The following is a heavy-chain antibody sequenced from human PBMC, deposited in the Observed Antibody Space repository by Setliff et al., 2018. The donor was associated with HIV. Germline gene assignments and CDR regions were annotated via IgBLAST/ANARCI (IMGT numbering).Heavy chain of an antibody. CDR2: IYTSGKT. V-gene: IGHV4-4*08. CDR3: ARAAYSGTYLWEPATDL. Sequence: SETLSLTCTVSGGSISSYYWSWIRQPPGEGLEWIGHIYTSGKTHYSPSLKSRITISADTSKNQLSLNLSSVTAADTAVYYCARAAYSGTYLWEPATDLWGRGTLVTVSS. D-gene: IGHD1-26*01. J-gene: IGHJ2*01. CDR1: GGSISSYY.